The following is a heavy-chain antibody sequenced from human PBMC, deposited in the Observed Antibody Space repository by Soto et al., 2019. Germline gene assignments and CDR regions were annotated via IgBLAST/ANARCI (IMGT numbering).Heavy chain of an antibody. CDR3: ARVRYGDY. D-gene: IGHD1-1*01. CDR1: GYTFTSYG. CDR2: NGARNVNT. V-gene: IGHV1-18*01. J-gene: IGHJ4*02. Sequence: QVHLVQSGAEVKKPGASVKVSCKASGYTFTSYGITWVRQAPGQGLEWMGWNGARNVNTDYAQKLQGRVIVTRDTSTSTAYLELRSLRSDDTALYYCARVRYGDYWGQGALVTVSS.